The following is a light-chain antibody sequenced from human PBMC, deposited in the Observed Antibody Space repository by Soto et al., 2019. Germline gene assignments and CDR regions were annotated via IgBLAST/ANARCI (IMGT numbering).Light chain of an antibody. CDR2: DNN. Sequence: QSVLTQPPSVSAAPGQKVTISCSGSSSNIGYNYVSWYQQLPGTAPKLLIYDNNKRPSGIPDRFSGSKSGTSATLGITGLQTGDEADYYCGTWDSSLSAHVVFGGGTKLTVL. V-gene: IGLV1-51*01. CDR1: SSNIGYNY. CDR3: GTWDSSLSAHVV. J-gene: IGLJ2*01.